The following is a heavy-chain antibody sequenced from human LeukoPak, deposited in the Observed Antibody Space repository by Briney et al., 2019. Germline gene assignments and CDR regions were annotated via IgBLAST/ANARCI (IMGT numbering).Heavy chain of an antibody. CDR2: IYYSGST. V-gene: IGHV4-59*01. D-gene: IGHD3-16*02. CDR3: ARVGGIYDYVWGSYRHDAFDI. Sequence: PSETLSLTCTVSGGSISSYCWSWIRQPPGKGLEWIGYIYYSGSTNYNPSLKSRVTISVDTSKNQFSLKLSSVTAADTAVYYCARVGGIYDYVWGSYRHDAFDIWGQGTMVTVSS. J-gene: IGHJ3*02. CDR1: GGSISSYC.